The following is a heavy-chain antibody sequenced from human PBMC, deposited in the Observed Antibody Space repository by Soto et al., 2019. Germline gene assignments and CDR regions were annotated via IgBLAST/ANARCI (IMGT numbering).Heavy chain of an antibody. D-gene: IGHD5-12*01. V-gene: IGHV5-10-1*01. CDR2: IDPSDSYP. Sequence: VQPVPSGAEVKKPGESLRISCKGSGYSFSNYWISWVRQMPGKGLEWMGRIDPSDSYPNYSPSFQGHVTNSAHMSITPDFGQWSSLKAADTALCCSARLPCCYEDSSVTWGQGTLVTVSS. CDR1: GYSFSNYW. J-gene: IGHJ1*01. CDR3: ARLPCCYEDSSVT.